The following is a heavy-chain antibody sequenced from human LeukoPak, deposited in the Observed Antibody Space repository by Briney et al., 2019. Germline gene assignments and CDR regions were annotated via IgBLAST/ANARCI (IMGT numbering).Heavy chain of an antibody. CDR1: GYTFTSYG. J-gene: IGHJ6*03. CDR3: ARYSIAVALPVPTTLDYYYYMDV. V-gene: IGHV1-69*13. D-gene: IGHD6-19*01. CDR2: IIPILGTA. Sequence: SVKVSCKASGYTFTSYGISWVRQAPGQGLEWMGGIIPILGTANYAQKFQGRVTITADESTSTAYMELSSLRSEDTAVYYCARYSIAVALPVPTTLDYYYYMDVWGKGTTVTVSS.